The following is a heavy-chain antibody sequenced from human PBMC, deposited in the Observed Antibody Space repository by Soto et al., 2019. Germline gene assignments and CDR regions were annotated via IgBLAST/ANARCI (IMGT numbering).Heavy chain of an antibody. CDR2: ISAHNGDT. D-gene: IGHD3-22*01. V-gene: IGHV1-18*04. CDR3: ATEPIYYNDGSGYYPLGH. J-gene: IGHJ4*02. Sequence: ASVKVSCMASGYSFSTYGFSWVRQAPGQGLECVGWISAHNGDTHYSQKFQGRVTLTTDTSTNTGYMELRNLTSDDTAVYFCATEPIYYNDGSGYYPLGHWGQGTLVTVSS. CDR1: GYSFSTYG.